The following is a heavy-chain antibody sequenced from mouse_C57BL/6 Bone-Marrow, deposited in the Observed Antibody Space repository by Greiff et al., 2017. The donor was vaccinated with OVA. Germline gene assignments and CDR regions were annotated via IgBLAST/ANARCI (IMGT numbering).Heavy chain of an antibody. V-gene: IGHV2-2*01. J-gene: IGHJ4*01. CDR3: ARESYDYDRGYYYAMDY. D-gene: IGHD2-4*01. Sequence: VQGVESGPGLVQPSQSLSITCTVSGFSLTSYGVHWVRQSPGKGLEWLGVIWSGGSTDYNAAFISRLSISKDNSKSQVFFKMNSLQADDTAIYYCARESYDYDRGYYYAMDYWGQGTSVTVSS. CDR1: GFSLTSYG. CDR2: IWSGGST.